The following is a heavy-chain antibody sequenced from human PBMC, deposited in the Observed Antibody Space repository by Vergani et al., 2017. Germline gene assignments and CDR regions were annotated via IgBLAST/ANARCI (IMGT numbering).Heavy chain of an antibody. V-gene: IGHV2-5*08. D-gene: IGHD5-24*01. CDR2: IYWNDDK. CDR1: GYSVNSHPMR. J-gene: IGHJ3*02. Sequence: QVTLKESGPALVKPTQTLTLTCTLSGYSVNSHPMRVIWIRQPPGKALECLAIIYWNDDKRYSPSLMGRLTIAKDTSRNQFVLTMTNMDPVDTATYYWAQILSKNGYNYDAFDIWGQGTMVIVSS. CDR3: AQILSKNGYNYDAFDI.